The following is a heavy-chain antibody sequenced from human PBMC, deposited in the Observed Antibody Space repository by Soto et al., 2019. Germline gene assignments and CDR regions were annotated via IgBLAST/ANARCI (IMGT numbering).Heavy chain of an antibody. J-gene: IGHJ4*02. Sequence: SQTLSLTCAISGDSVSSNSAAWNWIRQSPSRGLEWLGRTYYRSKWYNDYAVSVKSRITIXXXXXKNQFSLQLNSVTPEDTAVYYCARVGYSGYLSFDYWGQGTLVTV. CDR2: TYYRSKWYN. CDR3: ARVGYSGYLSFDY. V-gene: IGHV6-1*01. D-gene: IGHD5-12*01. CDR1: GDSVSSNSAA.